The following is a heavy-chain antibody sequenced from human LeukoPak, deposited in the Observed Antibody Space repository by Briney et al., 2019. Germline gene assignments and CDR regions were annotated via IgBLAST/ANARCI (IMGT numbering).Heavy chain of an antibody. J-gene: IGHJ4*02. CDR3: ARLSDILTGAFAY. Sequence: GGSLRLSCAASGFTVSSNYMSWVRQAPGKGLEWVSIIYSGGNTYYADFARGRFTISRDNSKNTLHLQMSSLRAEDTAIYYCARLSDILTGAFAYWGQGTLVTVSS. D-gene: IGHD3-9*01. CDR2: IYSGGNT. CDR1: GFTVSSNY. V-gene: IGHV3-66*04.